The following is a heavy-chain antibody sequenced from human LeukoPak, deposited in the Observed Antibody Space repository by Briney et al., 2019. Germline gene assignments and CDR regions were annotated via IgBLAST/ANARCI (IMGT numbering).Heavy chain of an antibody. D-gene: IGHD3-22*01. CDR3: ARGGWLSRAPEDY. CDR1: LDTFTSYY. CDR2: INPSGGST. V-gene: IGHV1-46*03. Sequence: ASVKVSCEASLDTFTSYYMRWVRQAPGQGLEWMGIINPSGGSTSYAQKFQGRVTMTRDTSTSTVYMELSSLRSEDTAVYYCARGGWLSRAPEDYWGQGTLVTVSS. J-gene: IGHJ4*02.